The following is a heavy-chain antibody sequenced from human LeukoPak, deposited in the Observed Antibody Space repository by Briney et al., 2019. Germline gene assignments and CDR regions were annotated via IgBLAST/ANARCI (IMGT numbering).Heavy chain of an antibody. CDR3: AGETGGSYLYYYYYMDV. CDR2: IYSGGST. V-gene: IGHV3-53*01. J-gene: IGHJ6*03. Sequence: GGSLRLSCAASGFTVSSNYMSWVRQAPGKGLEWVSVIYSGGSTYYADSVKGRFTISRDNSKNTLYLQMNSLRAEDTAVYYCAGETGGSYLYYYYYMDVWGKGTTVTVSS. CDR1: GFTVSSNY. D-gene: IGHD1-26*01.